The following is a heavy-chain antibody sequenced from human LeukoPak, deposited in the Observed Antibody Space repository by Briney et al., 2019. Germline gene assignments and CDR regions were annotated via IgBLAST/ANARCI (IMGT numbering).Heavy chain of an antibody. V-gene: IGHV3-23*01. CDR3: AKSLSGGGYYFEY. CDR2: ISDSGGST. Sequence: GGSLRLSCAASGFTFSSYGMTWVRQAPGEGLEWVSGISDSGGSTYYADSVKGRFTISRDNSKNTLYLQMNSLRAEDTAVYYCAKSLSGGGYYFEYWGQGTLVTVSS. CDR1: GFTFSSYG. D-gene: IGHD3-10*01. J-gene: IGHJ4*02.